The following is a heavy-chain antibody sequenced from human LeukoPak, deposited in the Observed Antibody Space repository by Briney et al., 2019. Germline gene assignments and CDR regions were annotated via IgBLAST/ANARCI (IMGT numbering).Heavy chain of an antibody. CDR1: DGSISSHY. Sequence: PSETLSLTCTVSDGSISSHYWSWIRQPAGKGLEWIGRIYTSGSTNYSPSLKSRVTMSMDTSKNHFSLNLRSVTAADTAVYYCARAPNSSSWRFDYWGQGSLVTVSS. CDR3: ARAPNSSSWRFDY. D-gene: IGHD6-13*01. J-gene: IGHJ4*02. CDR2: IYTSGST. V-gene: IGHV4-4*07.